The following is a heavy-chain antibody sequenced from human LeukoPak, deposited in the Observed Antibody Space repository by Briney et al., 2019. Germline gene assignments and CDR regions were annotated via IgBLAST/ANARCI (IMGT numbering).Heavy chain of an antibody. CDR1: GFTFSSYG. D-gene: IGHD6-19*01. V-gene: IGHV3-33*01. Sequence: PGRSLRLSCAASGFTFSSYGMHWVRQAPGKGLEWVAVIWYDGSDKYYADSVKGRFTISRDNSKNTLYLQMNSLRAEDTAVYYCARDGGQWLVPGWFDPWGQGAQVTVSS. J-gene: IGHJ5*02. CDR3: ARDGGQWLVPGWFDP. CDR2: IWYDGSDK.